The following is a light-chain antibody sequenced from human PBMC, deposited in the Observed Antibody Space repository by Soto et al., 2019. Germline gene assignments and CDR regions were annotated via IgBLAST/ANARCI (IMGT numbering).Light chain of an antibody. CDR2: GAS. Sequence: EIVLTQSPTTLSLSPGEGATLSCRASQGVPGNYLAWLQQKPGQSPRLLIYGASSRATGIPDRFSGSGSGTDFTLTISRVEPDDFALYYCHQYTSPPWTLGQGTRVK. J-gene: IGKJ1*01. CDR3: HQYTSPPWT. CDR1: QGVPGNY. V-gene: IGKV3-20*01.